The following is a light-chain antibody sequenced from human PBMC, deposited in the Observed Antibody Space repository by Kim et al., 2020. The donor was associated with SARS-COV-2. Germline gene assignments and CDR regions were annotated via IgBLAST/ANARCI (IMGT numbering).Light chain of an antibody. CDR1: QSVGSY. CDR2: DAS. CDR3: HQRSNWPLT. J-gene: IGKJ4*01. Sequence: PEERATLSCRASQSVGSYLAGYQQTPCQAPRLLIYDASNRATGIPARFSGSGSGTDFILTISSLEPEDFAGYSCHQRSNWPLTFGGGAKVDI. V-gene: IGKV3-11*01.